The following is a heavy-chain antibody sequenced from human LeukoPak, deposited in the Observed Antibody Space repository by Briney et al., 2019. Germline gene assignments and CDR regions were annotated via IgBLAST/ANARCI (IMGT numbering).Heavy chain of an antibody. CDR2: ITDSAIST. D-gene: IGHD5-24*01. CDR1: GFTFSNYA. CDR3: AKHGNNCRDD. J-gene: IGHJ4*02. Sequence: RGSLRLSCAASGFTFSNYAMSGVRQAPGKGLEWVSIITDSAISTYYADSVKGRFTISRDNSEKTLYLQMNNLRAEDTAVYYCAKHGNNCRDDWGQGTLVAVSS. V-gene: IGHV3-23*01.